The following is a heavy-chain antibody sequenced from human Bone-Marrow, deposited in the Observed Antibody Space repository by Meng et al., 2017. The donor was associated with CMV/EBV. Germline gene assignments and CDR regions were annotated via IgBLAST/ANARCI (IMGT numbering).Heavy chain of an antibody. CDR2: ISGSGNNT. Sequence: GGSLRFSCAASGFTFSSYAMSWVRQAPGKGLEWVSAISGSGNNTYYGDSVKGRFTISRDNSKNTLYLQMSSLRVDDTAVYYCASWQGWGQGTLVTVSS. CDR3: ASWQG. CDR1: GFTFSSYA. V-gene: IGHV3-23*01. J-gene: IGHJ4*02.